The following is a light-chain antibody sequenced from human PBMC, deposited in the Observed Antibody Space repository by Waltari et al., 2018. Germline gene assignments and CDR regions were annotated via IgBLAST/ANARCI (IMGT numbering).Light chain of an antibody. J-gene: IGKJ4*01. CDR1: QSLVHSDGNTY. CDR3: QQYYSFPVT. Sequence: DVVMTQSPLSLPVTLGQPASISCRSSQSLVHSDGNTYLNWFHQRPGQSPRRLIYKVSNRDSGVPDRFSGSGSGTDFTLTISRLQAEDVAVYYCQQYYSFPVTFGGGTKVEIK. V-gene: IGKV2-30*02. CDR2: KVS.